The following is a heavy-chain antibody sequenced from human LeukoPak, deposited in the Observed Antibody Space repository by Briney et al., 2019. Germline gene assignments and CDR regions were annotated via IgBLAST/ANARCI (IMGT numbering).Heavy chain of an antibody. CDR1: GFTFSSYA. Sequence: GGTLRLSCAASGFTFSSYAMSWVRQAPGKGLEWVSAISGSGGSTYYADSVKGRSTISRDNSKNTLRLQMNSLRAEETAVYYCAKDSGSYPTGYFDLWGRGTLVTVSS. CDR2: ISGSGGST. V-gene: IGHV3-23*01. D-gene: IGHD1-26*01. CDR3: AKDSGSYPTGYFDL. J-gene: IGHJ2*01.